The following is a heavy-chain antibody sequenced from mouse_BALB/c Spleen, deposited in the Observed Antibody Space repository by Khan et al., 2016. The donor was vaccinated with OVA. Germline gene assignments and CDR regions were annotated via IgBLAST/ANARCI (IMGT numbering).Heavy chain of an antibody. Sequence: VQLQESGPGLVQPSQSLSITCTVSGYSLTTYGVHWVRQSPGKGLEWLGVIWSGGSTDYNADFISRLIIIKDNSKSQVFFKMNSLQANDTAMYYCARNYDYDEGFAYWGQGTLVTVSA. J-gene: IGHJ3*01. V-gene: IGHV2-2*02. CDR2: IWSGGST. CDR1: GYSLTTYG. D-gene: IGHD2-4*01. CDR3: ARNYDYDEGFAY.